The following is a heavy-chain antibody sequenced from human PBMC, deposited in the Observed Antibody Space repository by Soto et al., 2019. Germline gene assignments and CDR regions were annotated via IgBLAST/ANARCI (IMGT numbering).Heavy chain of an antibody. D-gene: IGHD2-2*01. CDR2: INHSGST. J-gene: IGHJ6*03. Sequence: ASETLSLTCAVYGGSFSGYYWSWIRQPPGKGLEWIGEINHSGSTNYNPSLKSRVTISVDTSKNQFSLKLSSVTAADTAVYYCARGGWPAATSTYYYYYMDVWGKGTTVTVSS. CDR1: GGSFSGYY. CDR3: ARGGWPAATSTYYYYYMDV. V-gene: IGHV4-34*01.